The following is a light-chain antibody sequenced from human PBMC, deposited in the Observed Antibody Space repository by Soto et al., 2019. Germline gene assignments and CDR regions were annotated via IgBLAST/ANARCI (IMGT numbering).Light chain of an antibody. CDR2: EVS. V-gene: IGLV2-8*01. CDR3: RSYAGSNIL. CDR1: SSDVGGYNF. J-gene: IGLJ2*01. Sequence: QSVLTQPPSASGSPGQSVTISCTGTSSDVGGYNFVSWYQHHPGKGPKLMIYEVSKRPSGVPDRFSGSKSGNTASLTVSGLQAEDEADHYCRSYAGSNILFAGGTKLTVL.